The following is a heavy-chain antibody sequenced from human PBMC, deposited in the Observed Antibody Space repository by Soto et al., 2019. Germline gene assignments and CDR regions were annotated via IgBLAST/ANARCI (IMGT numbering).Heavy chain of an antibody. J-gene: IGHJ6*02. CDR2: ISYDGSNK. V-gene: IGHV3-30-3*01. CDR3: ARDLDTPMVIWSYGMDV. Sequence: GGSLRLSCAASGFTFSNYAMDWVRQAPGKGLEWVAVISYDGSNKYNADSVKGRSTISRDNSKNTLYLQMNSLRAEDTAVYYCARDLDTPMVIWSYGMDVWGQGTTVTVSS. D-gene: IGHD5-18*01. CDR1: GFTFSNYA.